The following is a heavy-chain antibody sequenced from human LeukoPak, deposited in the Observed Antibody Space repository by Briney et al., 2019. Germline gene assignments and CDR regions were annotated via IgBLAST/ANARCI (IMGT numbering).Heavy chain of an antibody. CDR2: INSDGSST. J-gene: IGHJ4*02. V-gene: IGHV3-74*01. CDR1: GFTFSSYV. Sequence: GGSLRLSCAASGFTFSSYVMHWVRQAPGKGLVWVSRINSDGSSTSYADSVKGRFTISRDNAKNTLYLQMNSLRAEDTAVYYCARDGIAARTRLDYWGQGTLVTVSS. CDR3: ARDGIAARTRLDY. D-gene: IGHD6-6*01.